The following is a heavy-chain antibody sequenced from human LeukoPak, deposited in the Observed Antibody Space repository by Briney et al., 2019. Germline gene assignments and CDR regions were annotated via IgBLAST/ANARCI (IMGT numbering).Heavy chain of an antibody. D-gene: IGHD3-16*01. J-gene: IGHJ4*02. CDR1: GFTFDDYG. Sequence: GGSLRLSCAASGFTFDDYGMSWVRQAPGKGLEWVSGINWNGGSTGYADSVKGRFTISRDNAENSLYLQMNSLRVEDTAVYYCVRDMSRESIFDYWGQGTLVIVSS. CDR2: INWNGGST. CDR3: VRDMSRESIFDY. V-gene: IGHV3-20*04.